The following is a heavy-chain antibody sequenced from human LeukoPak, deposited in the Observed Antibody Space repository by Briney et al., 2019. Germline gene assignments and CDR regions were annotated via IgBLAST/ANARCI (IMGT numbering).Heavy chain of an antibody. CDR2: IYSGGST. CDR1: GFTVSTYY. V-gene: IGHV3-53*01. CDR3: AKALSDGFRYYFDY. Sequence: GGSLRLSCAASGFTVSTYYMTWVRQAPGKGLECVSVIYSGGSTYYADSVKGRFTISRDNSKNTLYLQMNSLRAEDTAVYYCAKALSDGFRYYFDYWGQGTLVTVSS. J-gene: IGHJ4*02. D-gene: IGHD5-24*01.